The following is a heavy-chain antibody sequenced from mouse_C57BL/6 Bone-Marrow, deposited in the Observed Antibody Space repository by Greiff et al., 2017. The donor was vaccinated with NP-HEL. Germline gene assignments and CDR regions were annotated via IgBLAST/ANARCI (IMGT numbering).Heavy chain of an antibody. J-gene: IGHJ1*03. V-gene: IGHV14-4*01. D-gene: IGHD1-1*01. CDR2: IDPENGDT. CDR1: GFNIKDDY. Sequence: VQLQQSGAELVRPGASVKLSCTASGFNIKDDYMHWVKQRPEQGLEWIGWIDPENGDTEYASKFQGKATITADTSSNTAYLQLSSLTSEDTAVYYCTTLIYYYGSRGYFDVWGTGTTVTVSS. CDR3: TTLIYYYGSRGYFDV.